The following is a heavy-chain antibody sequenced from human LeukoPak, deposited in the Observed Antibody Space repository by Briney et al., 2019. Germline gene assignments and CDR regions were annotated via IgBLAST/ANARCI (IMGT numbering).Heavy chain of an antibody. CDR1: GYTFTNYY. V-gene: IGHV1-46*01. CDR3: ARGGYCSGGSCYFS. J-gene: IGHJ5*02. Sequence: ASVKVSCKASGYTFTNYYMVWVRQAPGQGLEWMGIINPSSGTTNYAQKFQGRVTMTRDMSTSTVYMELSSLRSEDTAVYYCARGGYCSGGSCYFSWGQGTLVTVSS. CDR2: INPSSGTT. D-gene: IGHD2-15*01.